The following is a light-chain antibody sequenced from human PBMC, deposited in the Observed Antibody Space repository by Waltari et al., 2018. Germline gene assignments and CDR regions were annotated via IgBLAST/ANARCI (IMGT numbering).Light chain of an antibody. CDR1: SLRSHL. CDR2: GKN. CDR3: SSRDISGNLL. J-gene: IGLJ3*02. V-gene: IGLV3-19*01. Sequence: SSELTQDPAVSAALGQTVRITCQGDSLRSHLPSWYQQKPGQAPKLVLYGKNKRPPGIPDRLSGSSSGNTAYLTIAATQAEDEADYYCSSRDISGNLLFGGGTRLAVL.